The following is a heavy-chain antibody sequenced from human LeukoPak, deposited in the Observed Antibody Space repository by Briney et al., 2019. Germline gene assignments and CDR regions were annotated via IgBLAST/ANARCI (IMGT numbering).Heavy chain of an antibody. Sequence: ASVKVSCKVSGYTLTELSMHWVRQAPGKGLEWMGGFDPEDGETIYAQKFQGRVTMTEDTSTDTAYMELSSLRSEDTAVHYCATDIAVAGTFDYWGQGTLVTVSS. D-gene: IGHD6-19*01. CDR3: ATDIAVAGTFDY. V-gene: IGHV1-24*01. J-gene: IGHJ4*02. CDR2: FDPEDGET. CDR1: GYTLTELS.